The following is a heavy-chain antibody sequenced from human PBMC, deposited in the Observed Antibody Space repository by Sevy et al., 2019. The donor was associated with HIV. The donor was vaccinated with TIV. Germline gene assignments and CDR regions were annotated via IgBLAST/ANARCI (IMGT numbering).Heavy chain of an antibody. V-gene: IGHV3-23*01. D-gene: IGHD6-6*01. CDR3: AKSVSRSSSLDFDY. CDR1: GFTFSSYA. CDR2: ISGSGGST. Sequence: GGSLRLSCAASGFTFSSYAMSWVRQAPGKGLEWVSAISGSGGSTYYADSVKGRFTISRDNSKNTLYLQMNSLRAEDTAVYYYAKSVSRSSSLDFDYWGQGTLVTVSS. J-gene: IGHJ4*02.